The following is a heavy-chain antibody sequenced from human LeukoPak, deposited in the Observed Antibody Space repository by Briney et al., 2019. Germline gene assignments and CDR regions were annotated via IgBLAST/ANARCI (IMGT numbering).Heavy chain of an antibody. CDR1: GLTFGTYW. CDR3: AKLNSGIFAWDY. V-gene: IGHV3-7*01. D-gene: IGHD1-26*01. Sequence: PGGSLRLSCAAAGLTFGTYWMSWVRQAPGKGLEWVANIKNDGSEEYYVDSVKGRFTISRDNAKNSLYLQMNSLRAEDSAVYYCAKLNSGIFAWDYWGQGTLVTVSS. J-gene: IGHJ4*02. CDR2: IKNDGSEE.